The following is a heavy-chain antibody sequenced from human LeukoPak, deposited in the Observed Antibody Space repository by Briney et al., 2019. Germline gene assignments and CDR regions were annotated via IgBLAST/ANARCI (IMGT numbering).Heavy chain of an antibody. J-gene: IGHJ4*02. D-gene: IGHD3-16*02. V-gene: IGHV4-61*02. CDR2: IYTSGST. CDR1: GGSISSGSYY. Sequence: SQTLSLTCTVSGGSISSGSYYWSWIRQPAGKGLEWIGRIYTSGSTNYNPSLKSRVTISVDTSKNQFSLKLSSVTAADTAVYYCARDNDYVWGSYPDYWGQGTLVTVSS. CDR3: ARDNDYVWGSYPDY.